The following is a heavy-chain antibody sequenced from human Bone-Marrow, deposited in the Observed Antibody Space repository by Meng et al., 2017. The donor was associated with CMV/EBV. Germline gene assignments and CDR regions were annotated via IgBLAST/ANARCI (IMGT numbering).Heavy chain of an antibody. Sequence: GSLRLSCTVSGGSISSYYWSWIRQPPGKGLEWIGYIYYSGSTNYNPSLKSRVTISVDTSKNQFSLKLSSVTAADTAVYYCARGGQSGIVVVPAALKFAYWGQGKLVNVSS. CDR2: IYYSGST. J-gene: IGHJ4*02. V-gene: IGHV4-59*01. CDR3: ARGGQSGIVVVPAALKFAY. CDR1: GGSISSYY. D-gene: IGHD2-2*01.